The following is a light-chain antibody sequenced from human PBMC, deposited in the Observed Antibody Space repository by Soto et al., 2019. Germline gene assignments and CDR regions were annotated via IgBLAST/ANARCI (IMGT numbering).Light chain of an antibody. Sequence: QSALTQPASVSGSPGQSITLSCTGTSSDVGGYNYVSWYQQHPGKAPKLIIYEVSNRPSGVSNRFSGSKSGNTASLTISGIQAEDEADYYCNSYTSKSTGVFGTGTKLTVL. CDR1: SSDVGGYNY. CDR2: EVS. J-gene: IGLJ1*01. CDR3: NSYTSKSTGV. V-gene: IGLV2-14*01.